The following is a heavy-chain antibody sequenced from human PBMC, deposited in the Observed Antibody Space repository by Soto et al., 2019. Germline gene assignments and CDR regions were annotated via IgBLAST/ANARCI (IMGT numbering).Heavy chain of an antibody. CDR2: IHITHTVI. D-gene: IGHD4-17*01. Sequence: EVQLVESGGELVQPGGSLRPSGAASGFNFPTYAMNWAGQAPGKGLEWLSFIHITHTVIFYADSVRGRFTISRDNAKDSLYLQMNSLRVEDTAVYYCVSDPDGDLDFDYWGQGTLVTVSS. J-gene: IGHJ4*02. CDR1: GFNFPTYA. V-gene: IGHV3-48*01. CDR3: VSDPDGDLDFDY.